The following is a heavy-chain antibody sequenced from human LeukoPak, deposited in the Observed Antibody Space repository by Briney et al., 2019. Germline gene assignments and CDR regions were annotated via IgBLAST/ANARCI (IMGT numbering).Heavy chain of an antibody. CDR3: ARPHPYYYGSGSLWGDAFDI. V-gene: IGHV1-24*01. J-gene: IGHJ3*02. CDR2: FDPDDGET. D-gene: IGHD3-10*01. Sequence: ASVKVSCKVSGYTLTQLSMHWVRQAPGKGLEWMGGFDPDDGETIYAQDFQGRVTMTEDTSTVTAYMELNSLRSDDTAVYYCARPHPYYYGSGSLWGDAFDIWGQGTMVTVSS. CDR1: GYTLTQLS.